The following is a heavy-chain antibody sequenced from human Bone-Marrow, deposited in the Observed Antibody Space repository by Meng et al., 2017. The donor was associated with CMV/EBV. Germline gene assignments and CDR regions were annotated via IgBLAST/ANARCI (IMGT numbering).Heavy chain of an antibody. CDR3: ARGGRENSFDS. CDR2: ISTSNGDT. Sequence: ASVKVSCKASGYTFTTYAITWVRQAPGQGLEWMGWISTSNGDTESAQKVRDRITFTTDGSTTSAYMELRSLTSDDTAIYFCARGGRENSFDSWGQGTLVTVPQ. V-gene: IGHV1-18*04. J-gene: IGHJ5*01. CDR1: GYTFTTYA. D-gene: IGHD3-16*01.